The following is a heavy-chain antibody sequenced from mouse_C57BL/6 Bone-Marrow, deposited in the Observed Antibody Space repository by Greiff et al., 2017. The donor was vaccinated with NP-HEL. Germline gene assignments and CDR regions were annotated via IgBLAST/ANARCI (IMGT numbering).Heavy chain of an antibody. J-gene: IGHJ3*01. CDR3: ARWELLLFAY. Sequence: QVHVKQPGAELVKPGASVKLSCKASGYTFTSYWMHWVKQRPGQGLEWIGMIHPNSGSTNYNEKFKSKATLTVDKSSSTAYMQLSSLTSEDSAVYYCARWELLLFAYWGQGTLVTVSA. D-gene: IGHD1-1*02. CDR2: IHPNSGST. V-gene: IGHV1-64*01. CDR1: GYTFTSYW.